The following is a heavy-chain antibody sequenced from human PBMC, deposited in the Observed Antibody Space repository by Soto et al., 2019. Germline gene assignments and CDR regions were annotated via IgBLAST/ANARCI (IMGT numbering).Heavy chain of an antibody. CDR1: GGSISSGGYY. CDR3: ARDGMATAPGGD. D-gene: IGHD5-18*01. V-gene: IGHV4-31*03. CDR2: IYCSGST. J-gene: IGHJ4*02. Sequence: QVQLQESGPGLVKPSQTLSLTCTVSGGSISSGGYYWSWIRQHPGKGLEWIGYIYCSGSTYYNPSLKSRVTISVDKSKNHFSLKLSSVTAADTAVYYCARDGMATAPGGDWGQGTLVTVSS.